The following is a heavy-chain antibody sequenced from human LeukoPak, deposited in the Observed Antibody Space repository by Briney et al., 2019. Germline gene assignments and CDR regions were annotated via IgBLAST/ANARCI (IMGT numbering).Heavy chain of an antibody. V-gene: IGHV5-51*01. CDR1: GYSFTRYW. Sequence: GESLKISCKGSGYSFTRYWIAWVRQMPGKGLEWMGIIYPGDSDTRYSPSFQGQVTISADKSISTACLQWSSLKASDTAMYYCARQGPTELLGNTNWFDPWGQGTLVTVFS. J-gene: IGHJ5*02. CDR3: ARQGPTELLGNTNWFDP. CDR2: IYPGDSDT. D-gene: IGHD1-26*01.